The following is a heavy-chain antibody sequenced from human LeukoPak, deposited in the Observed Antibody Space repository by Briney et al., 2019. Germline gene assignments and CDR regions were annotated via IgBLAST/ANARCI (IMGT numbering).Heavy chain of an antibody. CDR3: ARGPLRLGEFSGSYYYYYGMDV. CDR1: GFTFSSDW. CDR2: IQEDGSEK. Sequence: SGGSLRLSCAASGFTFSSDWVIWVPQAPGKGLEGVANIQEDGSEKHSVDSVKGRFTISRDNAKTTLYLQMNSLRDEDTAVYYCARGPLRLGEFSGSYYYYYGMDVWGQGTTVTVSS. J-gene: IGHJ6*02. D-gene: IGHD3-16*02. V-gene: IGHV3-7*05.